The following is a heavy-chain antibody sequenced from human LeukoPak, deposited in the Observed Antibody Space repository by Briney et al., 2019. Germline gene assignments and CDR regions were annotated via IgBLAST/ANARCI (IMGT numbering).Heavy chain of an antibody. V-gene: IGHV3-30-3*01. J-gene: IGHJ4*02. D-gene: IGHD2-2*01. CDR1: GFTFSSYA. Sequence: GGSLRLSCAASGFTFSSYAMHWVRQAPGKGLEWVAVISYDGSNKYYADSVKGRFTISRDNSKNTLYLQMNSLRAEDTAVYYCARDWAAIVVVPAASFFGYWGQGTLVTVSS. CDR3: ARDWAAIVVVPAASFFGY. CDR2: ISYDGSNK.